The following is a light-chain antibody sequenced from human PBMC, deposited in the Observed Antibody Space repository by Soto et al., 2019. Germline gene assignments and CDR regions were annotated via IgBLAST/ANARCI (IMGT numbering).Light chain of an antibody. CDR2: RND. J-gene: IGLJ3*02. CDR3: AAWDDGLNGWV. Sequence: QPVLTQPPSASGTPGQRVTISCSGSNSNIGTNTLNWYQQLPGTAPKLLIYRNDQRPSGVPDRFSGSKSGTSASLTICGPQSEDEADYYCAAWDDGLNGWVFGGGTKLTVL. V-gene: IGLV1-44*01. CDR1: NSNIGTNT.